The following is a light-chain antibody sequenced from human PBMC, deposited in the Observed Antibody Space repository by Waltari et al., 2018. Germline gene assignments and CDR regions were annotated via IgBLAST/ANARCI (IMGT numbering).Light chain of an antibody. V-gene: IGLV1-40*01. CDR3: QSYDSSLSGWRV. Sequence: QSVLTQPPSVSGAPGQRVTISCTGGPSNIGADSDLHWYQQLPGTAPKLLIFDTTNRPSGVPNRFSGSKSGTSAFLAITGLQPEDEADYYCQSYDSSLSGWRVFGTGTKVTVL. CDR1: PSNIGADSD. J-gene: IGLJ1*01. CDR2: DTT.